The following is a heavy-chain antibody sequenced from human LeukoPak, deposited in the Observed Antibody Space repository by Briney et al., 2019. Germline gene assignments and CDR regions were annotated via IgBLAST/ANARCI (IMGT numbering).Heavy chain of an antibody. J-gene: IGHJ4*02. D-gene: IGHD6-19*01. CDR1: GGTFSSYA. CDR2: IIPIFGTA. Sequence: SVKVSCKASGGTFSSYAISWVRQAPGQGLEWMGRIIPIFGTANYAQKFQGRVTITTDESTSTAYMELSSLRSEDTAVYYCARDYSSAWYERWHFDYWGQGTLVTVSS. CDR3: ARDYSSAWYERWHFDY. V-gene: IGHV1-69*05.